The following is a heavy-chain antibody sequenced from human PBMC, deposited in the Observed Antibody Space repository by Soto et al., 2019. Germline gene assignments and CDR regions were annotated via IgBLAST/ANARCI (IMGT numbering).Heavy chain of an antibody. D-gene: IGHD3-22*01. CDR1: GFTFSSYS. Sequence: GGSLRLSCAASGFTFSSYSMNWVRQAPGKGLEWVSYISSSSSTIYYADSVKGRFTISRDNAKNSLYLQMNSLRDEDTAVYYCARDSSHYYDSSGPGDYWGPGSLVTVSS. CDR2: ISSSSSTI. J-gene: IGHJ4*02. CDR3: ARDSSHYYDSSGPGDY. V-gene: IGHV3-48*02.